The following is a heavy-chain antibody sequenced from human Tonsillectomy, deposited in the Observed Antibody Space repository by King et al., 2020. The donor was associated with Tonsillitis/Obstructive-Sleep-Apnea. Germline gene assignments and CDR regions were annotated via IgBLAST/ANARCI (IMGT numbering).Heavy chain of an antibody. D-gene: IGHD2-15*01. CDR1: GYTFTIYG. CDR2: ISAYSGDT. CDR3: ARDHCSGGSCYSDY. J-gene: IGHJ4*02. V-gene: IGHV1-18*01. Sequence: VQLVQSGAKVKKPGASVNVSCKASGYTFTIYGINWVRQAPGQGLEWMGWISAYSGDTDFAQKFQDRVTMTTDTSTSTAYMELRSLRSDDTAVYFCARDHCSGGSCYSDYWGQGTLVTVSS.